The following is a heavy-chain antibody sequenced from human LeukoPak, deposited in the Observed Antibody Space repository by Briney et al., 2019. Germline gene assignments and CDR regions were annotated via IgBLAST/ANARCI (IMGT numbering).Heavy chain of an antibody. V-gene: IGHV4-34*01. CDR3: AGAYQLPYYGMDV. J-gene: IGHJ6*02. D-gene: IGHD2-2*01. CDR1: GGSFSGYY. Sequence: SETLSLTCAVYGGSFSGYYWSWIRQPPGKGLEWIGEINHSGSTNYNPSLKSRVTISVDTSKNLFSLKLSSVTAADTAVYYCAGAYQLPYYGMDVWGQGTTVTVSS. CDR2: INHSGST.